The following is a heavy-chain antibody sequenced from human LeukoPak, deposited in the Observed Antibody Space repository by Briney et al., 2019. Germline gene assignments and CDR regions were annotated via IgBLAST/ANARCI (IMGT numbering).Heavy chain of an antibody. D-gene: IGHD3-22*01. CDR3: ARGVPRRQGLYYDSSGYYFSFDY. Sequence: SETLSLTCTVSGGSISSYYWSWIRQPPGKGLEWIGYIYYSGSTNYNPSLKSRVTISVDTSKNQFSLKLSSVTAADTAVYYCARGVPRRQGLYYDSSGYYFSFDYWGQGTLVTVSS. V-gene: IGHV4-59*01. J-gene: IGHJ4*02. CDR2: IYYSGST. CDR1: GGSISSYY.